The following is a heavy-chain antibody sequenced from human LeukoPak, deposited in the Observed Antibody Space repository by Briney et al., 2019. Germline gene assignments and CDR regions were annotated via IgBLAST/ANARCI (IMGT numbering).Heavy chain of an antibody. J-gene: IGHJ6*03. Sequence: GGSLRLSCAASGFTFSSYSMNWVRQAPGKGLEWVSSISSSTSYIYYADSVKGRFTISRDNAKNSLYLQMNSLRAEDTAVYYCAREIAAASHDYYYYMDVWGKGTTVTVSS. CDR3: AREIAAASHDYYYYMDV. D-gene: IGHD6-13*01. CDR2: ISSSTSYI. CDR1: GFTFSSYS. V-gene: IGHV3-21*01.